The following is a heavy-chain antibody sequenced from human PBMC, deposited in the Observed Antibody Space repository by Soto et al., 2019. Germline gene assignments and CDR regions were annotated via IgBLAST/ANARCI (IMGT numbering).Heavy chain of an antibody. CDR3: TRGSGWYSGSWRRAYYFDY. Sequence: PSETLSLTCTVSGGSISSYYWSWIRQPPGKGLEWIGYIYYSGSTNYNPSLKSRVTISVDTSKNQFSLKLSSVTAADTAVYYCTRGSGWYSGSWRRAYYFDYWGQGTLVTVSS. D-gene: IGHD6-19*01. V-gene: IGHV4-59*08. J-gene: IGHJ4*02. CDR1: GGSISSYY. CDR2: IYYSGST.